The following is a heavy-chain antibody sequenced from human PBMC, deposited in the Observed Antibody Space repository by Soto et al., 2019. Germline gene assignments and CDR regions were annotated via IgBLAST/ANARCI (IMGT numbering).Heavy chain of an antibody. CDR1: GGSFSGYY. CDR2: INHSGST. Sequence: SETLSLTCAVYGGSFSGYYWSWIRQPPGKGLEWIGEINHSGSTNYNPSLKSRVTISVDTSKNQFSLKLSSVTAADTAVYYCARRVRAVAGTSYYYYYMDVWGKGTTVTVSS. J-gene: IGHJ6*03. D-gene: IGHD6-19*01. V-gene: IGHV4-34*01. CDR3: ARRVRAVAGTSYYYYYMDV.